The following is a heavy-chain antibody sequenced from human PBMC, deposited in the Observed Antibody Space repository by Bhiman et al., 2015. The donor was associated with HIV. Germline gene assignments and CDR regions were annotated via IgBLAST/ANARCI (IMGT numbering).Heavy chain of an antibody. J-gene: IGHJ4*02. Sequence: EVQLLESGGGLVQPGGSLRLSCAASGFTFRSYAMNWVRQAPGKGLEWVSGISGSGGSTYYADSVKGRFTISRDNFKNTVYLQMNSLRAEDTAVYYCAKDEGTAARPDYWGQGTLITVSS. V-gene: IGHV3-23*01. CDR3: AKDEGTAARPDY. CDR1: GFTFRSYA. CDR2: ISGSGGST. D-gene: IGHD6-6*01.